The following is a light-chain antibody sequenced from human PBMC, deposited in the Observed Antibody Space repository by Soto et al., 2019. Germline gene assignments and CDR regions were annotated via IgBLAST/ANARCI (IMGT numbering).Light chain of an antibody. CDR1: SSDVGGYNY. V-gene: IGLV2-14*01. Sequence: QSALTQPASVSGFPGQSITISCTGTSSDVGGYNYVSWYQQLPGTAPKLLIHGNTNRPSGVPDRFSGSKSGTSASLAITGLQADDEADYYCQSYDDSLSVHYVFGTGTKVTVL. J-gene: IGLJ1*01. CDR2: GNT. CDR3: QSYDDSLSVHYV.